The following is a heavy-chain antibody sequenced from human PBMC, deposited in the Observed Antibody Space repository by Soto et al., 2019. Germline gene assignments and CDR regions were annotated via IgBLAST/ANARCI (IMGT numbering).Heavy chain of an antibody. J-gene: IGHJ6*02. CDR1: GFKFSSYA. V-gene: IGHV3-13*05. Sequence: GGSLRLSCVASGFKFSSYALTWVRQAPGKGLEWVSAIGSAHDPYYLGSVKGRFSISRENAKNSLYLQMNSLTTGDTAVYYCARAYLGRLPRRADYYYALGVWGQGTTVTVSS. CDR2: IGSAHDP. CDR3: ARAYLGRLPRRADYYYALGV. D-gene: IGHD1-26*01.